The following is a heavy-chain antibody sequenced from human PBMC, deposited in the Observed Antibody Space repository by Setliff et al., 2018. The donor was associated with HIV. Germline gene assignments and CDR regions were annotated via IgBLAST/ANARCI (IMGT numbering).Heavy chain of an antibody. CDR3: ARARTPYYYDSSAYYINYYYMDV. Sequence: SETLSLTCTVSGGSISSSYWSWIRQPPGKGLEWIGYIYYSGSTTYNPSLKSRVTISVDTSKNQFSLKLSSVTAADTAVYYCARARTPYYYDSSAYYINYYYMDVWGKGTTVTVSS. CDR2: IYYSGST. CDR1: GGSISSSY. D-gene: IGHD3-22*01. V-gene: IGHV4-59*01. J-gene: IGHJ6*03.